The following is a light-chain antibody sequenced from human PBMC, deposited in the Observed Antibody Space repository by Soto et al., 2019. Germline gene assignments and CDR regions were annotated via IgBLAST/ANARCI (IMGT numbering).Light chain of an antibody. V-gene: IGLV6-57*04. CDR3: QPYYSSDVV. CDR2: KDN. CDR1: SGDIAYNY. Sequence: NFMLTQPHSVSESPGKTVTISCTRSSGDIAYNYVQWFQQRPGSAPTTVIYKDNQRPSGVPDRFSGSIDSSSNSASLTISGLKTEDEADYFCQPYYSSDVVFGGGTKVTVL. J-gene: IGLJ2*01.